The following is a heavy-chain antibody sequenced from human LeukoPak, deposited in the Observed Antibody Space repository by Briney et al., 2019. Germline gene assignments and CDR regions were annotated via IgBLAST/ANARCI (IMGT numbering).Heavy chain of an antibody. J-gene: IGHJ4*02. Sequence: SETLSLTCAVYGGSFSGYYWSWIRQPPGKGLEWIGEINHSGSTNYNPSLMSRVTISVDTSKNQLSLKLSSVTAADTAVYYCARVGRYWGFFVRVYFDCWGQGTLVTVSS. V-gene: IGHV4-34*01. CDR2: INHSGST. CDR3: ARVGRYWGFFVRVYFDC. CDR1: GGSFSGYY. D-gene: IGHD7-27*01.